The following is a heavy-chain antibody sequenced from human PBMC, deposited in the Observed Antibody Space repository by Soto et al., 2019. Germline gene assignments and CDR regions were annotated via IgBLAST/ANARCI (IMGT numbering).Heavy chain of an antibody. V-gene: IGHV1-69*01. Sequence: QVQLVQSGAEVKKPGSSVKVSCKASGGTFSSSAISWVRQAPGQGLEWMGGIIPIFGTANYAQKFQGRVTITADESTSTAYMELSSLRSEDTAVYYCARRGGGRDGYNFALFDYWGQGTLVTVSS. CDR1: GGTFSSSA. CDR3: ARRGGGRDGYNFALFDY. J-gene: IGHJ4*02. D-gene: IGHD5-12*01. CDR2: IIPIFGTA.